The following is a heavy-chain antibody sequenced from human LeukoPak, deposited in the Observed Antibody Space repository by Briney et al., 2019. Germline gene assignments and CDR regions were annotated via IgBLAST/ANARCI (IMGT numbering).Heavy chain of an antibody. CDR2: INHSGST. CDR1: GGSFSGYY. V-gene: IGHV4-34*01. J-gene: IGHJ6*02. CDR3: ARGASSGYRNYGMDV. Sequence: SEPLSLTCAVYGGSFSGYYWSWIRQPPGKGLEWIGEINHSGSTNYNPSLKSRVTISVDTSKNQFSLKLSSVTAADTAVYYCARGASSGYRNYGMDVWGQGTTVTVYS. D-gene: IGHD3-22*01.